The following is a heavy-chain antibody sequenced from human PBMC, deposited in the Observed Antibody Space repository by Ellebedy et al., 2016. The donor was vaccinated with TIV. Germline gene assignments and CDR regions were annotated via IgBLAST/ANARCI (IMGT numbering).Heavy chain of an antibody. CDR2: IDYSGST. D-gene: IGHD3-3*01. V-gene: IGHV4-39*01. CDR3: ARHVAYDFLSGYPVPAWFDP. J-gene: IGHJ5*02. CDR1: GASVSNASFY. Sequence: SETLSLXXTVSGASVSNASFYWGWIRQPPGMGLEWIGNIDYSGSTFYKSSLKSRVTMSVDTSKNQFSLKLSSVTAADTAVYYCARHVAYDFLSGYPVPAWFDPWGQGTLVTVSS.